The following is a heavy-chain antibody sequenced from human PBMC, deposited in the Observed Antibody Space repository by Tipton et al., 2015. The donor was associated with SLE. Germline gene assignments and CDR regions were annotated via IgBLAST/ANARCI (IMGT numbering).Heavy chain of an antibody. V-gene: IGHV3-21*03. CDR2: ISSSSGYI. D-gene: IGHD5-12*01. Sequence: GSLRLSCAASGFTFSSYSMNWVRQAPGKGLEWVSSISSSSGYIYYADSVKGRFTISRDNAKNSLYLQMNSLRAEDTAVYYCARDEGYSGHDWPLRYWGQGTQVTVSS. CDR3: ARDEGYSGHDWPLRY. CDR1: GFTFSSYS. J-gene: IGHJ4*02.